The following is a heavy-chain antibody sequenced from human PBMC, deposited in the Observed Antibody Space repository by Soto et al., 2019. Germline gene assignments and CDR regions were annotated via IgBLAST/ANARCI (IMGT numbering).Heavy chain of an antibody. CDR1: GFTFSSYA. CDR3: AKGYLAGGSSGPISYYYYYGMDV. V-gene: IGHV3-23*01. D-gene: IGHD3-22*01. CDR2: ISVSGGST. Sequence: GGSLRLSCAASGFTFSSYAMSWVRQAPGKGLEWVSAISVSGGSTYYADSVKGRFTISRDNSKNTLYLQMNSLRAEDTAVYYCAKGYLAGGSSGPISYYYYYGMDVWGQGTTVTVSS. J-gene: IGHJ6*02.